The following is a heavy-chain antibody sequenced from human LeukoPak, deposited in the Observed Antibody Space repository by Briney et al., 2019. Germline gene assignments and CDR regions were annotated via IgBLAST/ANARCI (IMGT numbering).Heavy chain of an antibody. J-gene: IGHJ4*02. CDR1: GYSFTSYW. Sequence: GESLKISCQGSGYSFTSYWIGWVRQMPGKGLEWMGIIYPGESDTRYSPSFQGQVTISADKSISTAYLQWSSLKASDTAMHYCARQGPISPPEGEHWGQGTLVTVSS. V-gene: IGHV5-51*01. CDR2: IYPGESDT. CDR3: ARQGPISPPEGEH. D-gene: IGHD3-3*01.